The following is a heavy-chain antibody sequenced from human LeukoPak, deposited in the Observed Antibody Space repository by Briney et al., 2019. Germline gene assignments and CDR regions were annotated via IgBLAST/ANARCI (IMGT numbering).Heavy chain of an antibody. CDR3: ARWRTGTIFDY. Sequence: ARSLRLSCAASGFTFSSDGMYWVRQAPGKGLDRVALISYDGSNKDYADSVNGRFTISRDNSKNTLYLQMNSLRPEDTAVYYCARWRTGTIFDYWGQGTLVIVSS. D-gene: IGHD1-7*01. J-gene: IGHJ4*02. V-gene: IGHV3-30*03. CDR2: ISYDGSNK. CDR1: GFTFSSDG.